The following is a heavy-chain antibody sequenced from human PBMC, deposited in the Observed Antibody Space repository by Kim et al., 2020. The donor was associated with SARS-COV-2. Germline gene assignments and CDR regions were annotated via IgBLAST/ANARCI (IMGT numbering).Heavy chain of an antibody. V-gene: IGHV3-64D*09. D-gene: IGHD6-13*01. CDR2: T. Sequence: TYYADSVKGRFTISRDKSKNTLYLQMSSLRAEDTAVYYCVKDPGAGYFDYWGQGTLVTVSS. J-gene: IGHJ4*02. CDR3: VKDPGAGYFDY.